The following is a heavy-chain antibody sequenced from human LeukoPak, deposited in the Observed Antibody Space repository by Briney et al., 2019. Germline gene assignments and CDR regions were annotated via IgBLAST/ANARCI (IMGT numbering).Heavy chain of an antibody. Sequence: GGSLRLSCAASGFTFSSYSMNWVRQAPGKGLDWVSSIGSSSSYIYYADSVKGRFTISRDNAKNSLYLQMNSLRAEDTAVYYCARDLGTTGSENYWGQGTLVTVSS. CDR3: ARDLGTTGSENY. V-gene: IGHV3-21*01. CDR1: GFTFSSYS. J-gene: IGHJ4*02. D-gene: IGHD1-1*01. CDR2: IGSSSSYI.